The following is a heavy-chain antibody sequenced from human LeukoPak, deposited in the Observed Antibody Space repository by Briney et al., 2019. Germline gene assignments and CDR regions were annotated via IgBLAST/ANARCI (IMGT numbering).Heavy chain of an antibody. CDR3: ARVAGYCSGGSCPQNWVRTYYFDY. CDR1: GGSISSCGYS. J-gene: IGHJ4*02. D-gene: IGHD2-15*01. Sequence: SQTLSLACAVSGGSISSCGYSWSWIRQPPGKGLEWIGYIYHSGSTYYNPSLKSRVTISVDRSKNQFSLKLSSVTAADTAVYYCARVAGYCSGGSCPQNWVRTYYFDYWGQGTLVTVSS. V-gene: IGHV4-30-2*01. CDR2: IYHSGST.